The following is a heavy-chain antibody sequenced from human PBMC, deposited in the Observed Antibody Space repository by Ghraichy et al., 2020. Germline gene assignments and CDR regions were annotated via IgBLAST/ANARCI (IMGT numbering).Heavy chain of an antibody. CDR1: GFTFTRYW. Sequence: GGSLRLSCAASGFTFTRYWMSWVRQAPGKGLEWVANIKQDGSEKYYVDSVKGRFTISRDNAKNSLYLQMTSLRVEDTAVYYCSREVIGWYYGMDVWGPGTMVTVSS. D-gene: IGHD6-19*01. CDR2: IKQDGSEK. J-gene: IGHJ6*02. V-gene: IGHV3-7*01. CDR3: SREVIGWYYGMDV.